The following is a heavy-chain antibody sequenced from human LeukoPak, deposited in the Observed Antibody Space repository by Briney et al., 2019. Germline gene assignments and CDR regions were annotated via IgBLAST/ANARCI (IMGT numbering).Heavy chain of an antibody. CDR1: GFTFDDYA. CDR3: AKSRGFTVTTPFDY. V-gene: IGHV3-9*01. J-gene: IGHJ4*02. D-gene: IGHD4-17*01. CDR2: ISWNSGSI. Sequence: PGRSLRLSCAASGFTFDDYAMHWVRQAPGKGLEWVSDISWNSGSIGYADSVKGRFTISRDNAKNSLYLQMNSLRAEDTALYYRAKSRGFTVTTPFDYWGQGTLVTVSS.